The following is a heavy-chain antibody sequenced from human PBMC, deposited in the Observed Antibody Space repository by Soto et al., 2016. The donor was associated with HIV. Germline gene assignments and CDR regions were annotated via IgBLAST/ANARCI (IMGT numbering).Heavy chain of an antibody. V-gene: IGHV1-18*01. CDR2: ISIYTGNR. CDR1: GYPFNTYG. J-gene: IGHJ4*02. Sequence: QVHLVQSGAEVKKPGASVKVSCKTSGYPFNTYGINWVRQAPGQGLEWVGWISIYTGNRDCAPKLQDRVTMTTDTSTTTAYMELRSLRPDDTAVYYCARDTPYYYDSSGSNGRVYWGQGTLVTVSS. D-gene: IGHD3-22*01. CDR3: ARDTPYYYDSSGSNGRVY.